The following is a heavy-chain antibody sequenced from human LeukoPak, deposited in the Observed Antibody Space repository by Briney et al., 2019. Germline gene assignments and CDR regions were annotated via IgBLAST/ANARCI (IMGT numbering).Heavy chain of an antibody. CDR1: GGSISSYY. CDR2: VYYSGST. V-gene: IGHV4-59*01. CDR3: ARGATSFDF. J-gene: IGHJ4*02. Sequence: SETLSLTCTVSGGSISSYYWSWIRQPPGKGLEWIGYVYYSGSTNYNPSLKSRVTISVDMPKNQFSLKLTSVTAADTAVYYCARGATSFDFWGQGTLVTVSS.